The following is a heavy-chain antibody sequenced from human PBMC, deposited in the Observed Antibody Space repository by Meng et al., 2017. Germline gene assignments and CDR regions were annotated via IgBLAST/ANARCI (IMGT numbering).Heavy chain of an antibody. V-gene: IGHV3-74*01. CDR3: ARSDWFDP. CDR1: GFTFRNYW. Sequence: VQLLEAGGGLFQWGGSLSLSCTASGFTFRNYWMHWVRQAPGKGLVWVSRIKPDGTMTVYADSVKGRFTISRDNAKNTLYLQMNSLRSDDTAVYYCARSDWFDPWGQGTLVTVSS. CDR2: IKPDGTMT. J-gene: IGHJ5*02.